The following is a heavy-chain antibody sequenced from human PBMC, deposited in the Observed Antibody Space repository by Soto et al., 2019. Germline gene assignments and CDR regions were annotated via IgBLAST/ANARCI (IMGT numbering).Heavy chain of an antibody. CDR2: INAGNGNT. CDR3: ARRDSSGWTFDY. J-gene: IGHJ4*02. Sequence: GASVKVSCKASGYTFSTYAMHWVRQAPGQRLEWMGWINAGNGNTKYSQKFQGRVTITRDTSASTAYMELSSLRSEDTAVYYCARRDSSGWTFDYWGQGTQVTVSS. V-gene: IGHV1-3*01. CDR1: GYTFSTYA. D-gene: IGHD6-19*01.